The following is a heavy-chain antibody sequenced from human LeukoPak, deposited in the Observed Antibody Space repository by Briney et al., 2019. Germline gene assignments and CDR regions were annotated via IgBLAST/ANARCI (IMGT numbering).Heavy chain of an antibody. D-gene: IGHD3-22*01. CDR3: ARDSYDSSGYYYERIDY. V-gene: IGHV1-69*04. Sequence: SVKVSCKASGGTFSSYAISWVRQAPGQGLEWMGRIIPILGIANYAQKFQGRVTITADKSTSTAYMELSSLRSEDTAVYDCARDSYDSSGYYYERIDYWGQGTLVTVSS. CDR2: IIPILGIA. CDR1: GGTFSSYA. J-gene: IGHJ4*02.